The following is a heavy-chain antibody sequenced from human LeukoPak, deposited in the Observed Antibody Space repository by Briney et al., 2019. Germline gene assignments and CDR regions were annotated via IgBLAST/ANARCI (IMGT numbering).Heavy chain of an antibody. J-gene: IGHJ4*02. CDR2: IYYSGST. D-gene: IGHD3-16*01. CDR1: GGSISSYY. V-gene: IGHV4-59*01. Sequence: SETLSLTCTVSGGSISSYYWSWIRQPPGKGLEWIGYIYYSGSTNYNPSLKSRVTISVDTSKNQLSLKLSSVTAADTAVYYCATNDYSLDYWGQGALVTVSS. CDR3: ATNDYSLDY.